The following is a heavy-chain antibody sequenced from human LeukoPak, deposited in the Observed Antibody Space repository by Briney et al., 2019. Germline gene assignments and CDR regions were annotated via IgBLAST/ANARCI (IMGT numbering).Heavy chain of an antibody. Sequence: ASVKVSCKASGYTFTDCYIHWVRQAPGQGLEWMGRINPNSSGTEYAQKFRGRVTMTRDTSTSTAYMELSRLTSDDTAVFYCARQIPTLRDTLNWAPGTLVTVSS. CDR2: INPNSSGT. V-gene: IGHV1-2*06. D-gene: IGHD2-21*01. CDR3: ARQIPTLRDTLN. CDR1: GYTFTDCY. J-gene: IGHJ4*02.